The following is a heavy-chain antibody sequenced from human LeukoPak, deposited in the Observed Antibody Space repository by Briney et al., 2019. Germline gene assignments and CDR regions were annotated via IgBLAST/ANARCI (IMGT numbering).Heavy chain of an antibody. CDR3: AVIAAAGGGSFDI. Sequence: PGGSLRLSCAASGFTFSSYEMNWVRQAPGKGLEWIGEIYHSGSTNYNPSLKSRVTISVDKSKNQFSLKLSSVTAADTAVYYCAVIAAAGGGSFDIWGQGTMVTVSS. D-gene: IGHD6-13*01. J-gene: IGHJ3*02. CDR2: IYHSGST. CDR1: GFTFSSYEM. V-gene: IGHV4-4*02.